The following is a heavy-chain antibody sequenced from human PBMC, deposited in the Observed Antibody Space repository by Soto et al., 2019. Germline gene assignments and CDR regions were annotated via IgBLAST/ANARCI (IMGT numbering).Heavy chain of an antibody. Sequence: GGSLRLSCAASGFTFSSYAMSWVRQAPGKGLEWVSAISGSGGSTYYADSVKGRFTISRDNSKNTLYLQMNSLRAEDTAVYYCARDYYKYYDSSGYYRSPAYWGQGTLVTVSA. CDR3: ARDYYKYYDSSGYYRSPAY. CDR1: GFTFSSYA. CDR2: ISGSGGST. V-gene: IGHV3-23*01. D-gene: IGHD3-22*01. J-gene: IGHJ4*02.